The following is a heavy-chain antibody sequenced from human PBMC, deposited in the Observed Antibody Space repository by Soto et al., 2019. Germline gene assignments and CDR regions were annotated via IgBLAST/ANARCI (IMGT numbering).Heavy chain of an antibody. CDR3: ARLDVVVVAAKLYYYYGMDV. J-gene: IGHJ6*02. D-gene: IGHD2-15*01. V-gene: IGHV4-39*01. CDR1: GGSISSSSYY. CDR2: IYYSGST. Sequence: SETLSLTCTVSGGSISSSSYYWGWIRQPPGKGLEWIGSIYYSGSTYYNPSLKSRVTISVDTSKNQFSLKLSSVTAADTAVYYCARLDVVVVAAKLYYYYGMDVRGQGTTVTVSS.